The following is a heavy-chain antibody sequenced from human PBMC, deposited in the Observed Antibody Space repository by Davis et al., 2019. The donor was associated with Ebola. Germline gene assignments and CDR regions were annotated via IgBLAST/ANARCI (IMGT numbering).Heavy chain of an antibody. CDR1: GFIFSGFS. Sequence: PGGSLRLSCEASGFIFSGFSMNWVRQVPGKGLEWVSYISSSRITIYYADSVKGRFTISRDNANNSLYLQMNSLRGEDTAVYYCARVDFYASGSPMDVWGKGTTVTVSS. J-gene: IGHJ6*03. D-gene: IGHD3-10*01. V-gene: IGHV3-48*01. CDR2: ISSSRITI. CDR3: ARVDFYASGSPMDV.